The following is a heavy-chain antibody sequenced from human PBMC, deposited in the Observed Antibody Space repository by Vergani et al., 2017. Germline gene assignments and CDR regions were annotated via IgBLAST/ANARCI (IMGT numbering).Heavy chain of an antibody. CDR3: ARQKGSGSQHTPGGFDP. V-gene: IGHV4-38-2*01. D-gene: IGHD3-10*01. CDR1: GYSISSGYY. J-gene: IGHJ5*02. CDR2: IYHSGST. Sequence: QVQLQESGPGLVKPSETLSLTCAVSGYSISSGYYWGWIRQPPGKGLEWIGSIYHSGSTYYNPSRKSRVTISVDTSKNQFSLKLSSVTAADTAVYYCARQKGSGSQHTPGGFDPWGQGTLVTVSS.